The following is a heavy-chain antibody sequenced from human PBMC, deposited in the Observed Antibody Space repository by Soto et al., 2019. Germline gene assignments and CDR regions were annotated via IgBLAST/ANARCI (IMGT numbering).Heavy chain of an antibody. Sequence: SETLYLTCTVSGGSISSYYWSWIRQPPGKGLEWIGYIYYSGSTNYNPSLKSRVTISVDTSKNQFSLKLSSVTAADTAVYYCAGYYEDAFDIWGQGTMVTVSS. CDR1: GGSISSYY. CDR3: AGYYEDAFDI. V-gene: IGHV4-59*01. J-gene: IGHJ3*02. D-gene: IGHD3-22*01. CDR2: IYYSGST.